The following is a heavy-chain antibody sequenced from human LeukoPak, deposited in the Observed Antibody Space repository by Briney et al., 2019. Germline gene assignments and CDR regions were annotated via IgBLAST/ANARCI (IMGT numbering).Heavy chain of an antibody. CDR3: ARLIKKVGNIYGQSFDY. V-gene: IGHV4-39*01. Sequence: PSETLSLTCTVSGASVSSATYYWVWIRQPPGKGLEWIASIFYSGSTYYNPSLKIRVTISLDASMNQFSLKLSSVTASDTAVYYCARLIKKVGNIYGQSFDYWGQGTLVKVSS. J-gene: IGHJ4*02. D-gene: IGHD5-18*01. CDR1: GASVSSATYY. CDR2: IFYSGST.